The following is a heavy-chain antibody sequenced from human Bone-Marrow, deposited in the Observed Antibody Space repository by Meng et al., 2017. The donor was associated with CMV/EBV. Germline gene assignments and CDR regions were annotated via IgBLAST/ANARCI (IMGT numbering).Heavy chain of an antibody. Sequence: GESLKISCAASGFTFSSYAMHWVRQAPGKGLEWVAVISYDGSNKYYADSVKGRFTISRDNSKNTLYLQMNSLRAEDTAVYYCARMRLGRRGSGSPGYYGMDVWGQGTTVTVYS. CDR3: ARMRLGRRGSGSPGYYGMDV. J-gene: IGHJ6*02. CDR2: ISYDGSNK. V-gene: IGHV3-30-3*01. D-gene: IGHD1-26*01. CDR1: GFTFSSYA.